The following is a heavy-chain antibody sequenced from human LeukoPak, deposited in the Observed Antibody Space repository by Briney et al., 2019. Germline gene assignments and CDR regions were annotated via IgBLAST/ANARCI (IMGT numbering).Heavy chain of an antibody. D-gene: IGHD5/OR15-5a*01. CDR1: GGSISSSSYY. CDR3: ARDSKSTADAFDI. CDR2: IYYSGST. Sequence: PSETLSLTCTVSGGSISSSSYYWGWIRQPPGKGLEWIGSIYYSGSTNYNPSLKSRATISVDKSKNQLSLKVTSVTAADTAMYYCARDSKSTADAFDIWGQGTMVTVSS. V-gene: IGHV4-39*07. J-gene: IGHJ3*02.